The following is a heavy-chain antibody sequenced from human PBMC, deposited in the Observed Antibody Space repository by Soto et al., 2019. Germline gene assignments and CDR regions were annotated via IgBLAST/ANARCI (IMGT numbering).Heavy chain of an antibody. V-gene: IGHV3-30*18. Sequence: QVLLVESGGGVVQPGRSLRLSCAASRFTFSDYGLHWVRQAQGKGLEWVAGISHGATRKSYSDSVKGRFIISRDNSKKMLDLQLNSLRREDTAVYYCAKDWVGGSNRYQLDYWGRGTLVTVSS. D-gene: IGHD4-4*01. CDR1: RFTFSDYG. CDR2: ISHGATRK. CDR3: AKDWVGGSNRYQLDY. J-gene: IGHJ4*02.